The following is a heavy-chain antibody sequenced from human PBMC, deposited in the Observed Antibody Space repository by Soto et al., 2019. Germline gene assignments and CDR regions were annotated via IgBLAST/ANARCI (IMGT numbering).Heavy chain of an antibody. Sequence: GASVKVSCKASGGTFSSYAISWVRQAPGQGLEWMGGIIPIFGTANYAQKFQGRVTITADESTSTAYMELSSLRSEDTAVYFFFLWFVESTSYYYSGMDVWGQATTVPVSS. V-gene: IGHV1-69*13. J-gene: IGHJ6*02. CDR3: FLWFVESTSYYYSGMDV. CDR1: GGTFSSYA. CDR2: IIPIFGTA. D-gene: IGHD3-10*01.